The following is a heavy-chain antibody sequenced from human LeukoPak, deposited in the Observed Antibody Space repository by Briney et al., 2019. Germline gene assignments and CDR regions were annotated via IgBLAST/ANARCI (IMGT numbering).Heavy chain of an antibody. J-gene: IGHJ4*02. D-gene: IGHD5-24*01. V-gene: IGHV3-7*04. CDR2: IKQDGSKK. CDR3: TRVGYIDEGIDY. CDR1: GFPFSSYW. Sequence: GGSLRLSCVASGFPFSSYWMTWVRQAPGKGLEWVANIKQDGSKKSYVDSVKGRFTISRDNAKDSLYLQMNSLRAEDTAIYYCTRVGYIDEGIDYWGQGTLVTVSS.